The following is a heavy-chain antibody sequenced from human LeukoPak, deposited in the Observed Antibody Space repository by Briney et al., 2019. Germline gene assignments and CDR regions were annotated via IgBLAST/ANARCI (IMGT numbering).Heavy chain of an antibody. Sequence: SETLSLTCTVSGGSISSYYWSWIRQPPGKGLEWIGYIYYSGSTYYNPSLKSRVTISVDTSKNQFSLKLSSVTAADTAVYYCATSAYYDFWSGQYYYYYMDVWGKGTTVTVSS. D-gene: IGHD3-3*01. V-gene: IGHV4-59*01. CDR1: GGSISSYY. CDR2: IYYSGST. CDR3: ATSAYYDFWSGQYYYYYMDV. J-gene: IGHJ6*03.